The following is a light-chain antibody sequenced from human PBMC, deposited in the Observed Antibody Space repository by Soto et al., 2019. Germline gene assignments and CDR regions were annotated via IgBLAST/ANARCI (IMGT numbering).Light chain of an antibody. V-gene: IGLV2-8*01. J-gene: IGLJ2*01. CDR2: EVN. CDR1: SSDVGGYNY. CDR3: SSYAGSNSVI. Sequence: QSALTQPPSASGSPGQSVTISCTGTSSDVGGYNYVSWYQQHPGKAPKLMIYEVNKRPSGVPDRFSGSKSDNTASRTVSGLQAEDEAYYYCSSYAGSNSVIFGGGTNLTVL.